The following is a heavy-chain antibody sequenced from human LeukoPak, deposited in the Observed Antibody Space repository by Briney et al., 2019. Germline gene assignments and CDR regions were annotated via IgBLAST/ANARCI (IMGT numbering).Heavy chain of an antibody. V-gene: IGHV3-48*04. D-gene: IGHD3-3*01. CDR3: ARTISRPYFDY. CDR2: ISSSSSTI. Sequence: GGSLRLSCAASGFTFSSYSMNWVRQAPGKGLEWVSYISSSSSTIYYADSVRGRFTISRDNAKNSLYLQMNSLRAEDTAVYYCARTISRPYFDYWGQRTLVTVSS. CDR1: GFTFSSYS. J-gene: IGHJ4*02.